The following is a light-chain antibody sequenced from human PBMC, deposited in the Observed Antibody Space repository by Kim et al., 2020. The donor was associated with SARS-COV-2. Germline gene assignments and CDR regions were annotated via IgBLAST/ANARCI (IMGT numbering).Light chain of an antibody. CDR2: NND. Sequence: GQTVTISCSGGRSIIGSNAVNWYQRLPGTPPKLRIYNNDQRPSGVPDRFSGFKSGTSASLAISGLRSDDDSDYYCAVWDDSLNGWVFGGGTQLTVL. CDR3: AVWDDSLNGWV. CDR1: RSIIGSNA. V-gene: IGLV1-44*01. J-gene: IGLJ3*02.